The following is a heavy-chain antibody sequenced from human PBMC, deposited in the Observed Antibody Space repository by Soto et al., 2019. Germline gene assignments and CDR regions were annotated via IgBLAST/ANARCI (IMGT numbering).Heavy chain of an antibody. J-gene: IGHJ4*02. V-gene: IGHV4-4*07. CDR1: PDSISSSY. D-gene: IGHD6-19*01. CDR3: ARDHNSVAGSFDF. CDR2: ISVSGST. Sequence: SETLSLTCTVSPDSISSSYWSWIRQPAGMGLEWIGRISVSGSTNYTPSLKSRVTMSLDTSKNQFSLNLSSVTAADKAMYYCARDHNSVAGSFDFWGQGGLVTV.